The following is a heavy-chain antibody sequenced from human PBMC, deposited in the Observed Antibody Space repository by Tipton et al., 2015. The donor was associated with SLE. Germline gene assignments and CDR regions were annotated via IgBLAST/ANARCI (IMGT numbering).Heavy chain of an antibody. CDR1: GGSIRSFY. J-gene: IGHJ4*02. CDR3: ARASGGNSPY. V-gene: IGHV4-59*01. CDR2: IYYTGST. D-gene: IGHD4-23*01. Sequence: TLSLICAVSGGSIRSFYWSWIRQPPGKGLEWIGNIYYTGSTNYNPSLKSRVTISVDTSKNQFSLNLTSVTAADTAIYYCARASGGNSPYWGQGTLVTVSS.